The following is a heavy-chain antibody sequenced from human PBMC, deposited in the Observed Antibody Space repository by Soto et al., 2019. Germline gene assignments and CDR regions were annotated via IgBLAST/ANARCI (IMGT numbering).Heavy chain of an antibody. CDR3: ARDRARIAAAGTDYYYYGMDV. J-gene: IGHJ6*02. Sequence: SETLSLTCTVSGGSISSGGYYWSWIRQHPGKGLEWIGYIYYSGSTYYNPSLKSRVTISVGTSKNQFSLKLSSVTAADTAVYYCARDRARIAAAGTDYYYYGMDVWGQGTTVTVSS. V-gene: IGHV4-31*02. CDR2: IYYSGST. CDR1: GGSISSGGYY. D-gene: IGHD6-13*01.